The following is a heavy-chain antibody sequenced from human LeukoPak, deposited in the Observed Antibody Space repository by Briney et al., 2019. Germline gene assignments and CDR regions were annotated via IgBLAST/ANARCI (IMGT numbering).Heavy chain of an antibody. D-gene: IGHD5-12*01. V-gene: IGHV3-21*01. CDR2: IDFTSRYI. CDR3: ARDGGRKWLRFYSIDY. Sequence: GGSLRLSCAASGFTFSSYSMNWVRQAPGKGLEWVSFIDFTSRYIYNADSVKGRFTTSRDNAKNTLCLQMNSLRAEDTAVYYCARDGGRKWLRFYSIDYWGQGTLVTVSS. CDR1: GFTFSSYS. J-gene: IGHJ4*02.